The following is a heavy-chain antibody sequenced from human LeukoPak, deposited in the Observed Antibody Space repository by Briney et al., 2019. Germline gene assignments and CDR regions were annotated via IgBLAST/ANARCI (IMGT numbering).Heavy chain of an antibody. CDR1: GFTFSTYA. J-gene: IGHJ5*02. CDR2: ISGSGRGGST. CDR3: VKSIGAAGNA. Sequence: GGSLRLSCAASGFTFSTYAMSWVRQAPGKGLEWVSGISGSGRGGSTYYADSVKGRFTISRDNSKNTLSLQMNSLRAEDTALYHCVKSIGAAGNAWGQGTLVTVSS. D-gene: IGHD6-13*01. V-gene: IGHV3-23*01.